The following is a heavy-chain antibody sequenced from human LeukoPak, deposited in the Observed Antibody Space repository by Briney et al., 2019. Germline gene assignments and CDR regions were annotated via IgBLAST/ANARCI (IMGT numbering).Heavy chain of an antibody. J-gene: IGHJ4*02. V-gene: IGHV3-7*01. CDR2: IKQDGSEK. D-gene: IGHD2-21*02. Sequence: GGSLRLSCAASGFTFSSYWMSWVRQAPGKGLEWVANIKQDGSEKYYVDSVKGRFTISRDNAKNSLYLQMNSLRAEDTAVYYCAREIYCGGDCYYYSDYWGQGTLVTVSS. CDR1: GFTFSSYW. CDR3: AREIYCGGDCYYYSDY.